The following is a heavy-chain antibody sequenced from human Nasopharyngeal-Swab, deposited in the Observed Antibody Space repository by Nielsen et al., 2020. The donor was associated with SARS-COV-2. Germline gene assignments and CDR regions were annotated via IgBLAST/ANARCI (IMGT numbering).Heavy chain of an antibody. V-gene: IGHV3-48*02. CDR2: INTGSSSI. Sequence: GESLKISCAASGFTFSSYNMNWVRQAPGKGLEWVSYINTGSSSIYYADSVKGRFTISRDNAKNSLYLQMNSLRDEDTAVYYCARDAQDYDFWSGYYTAPYFDYWGQGTLVTVSS. CDR3: ARDAQDYDFWSGYYTAPYFDY. J-gene: IGHJ4*02. D-gene: IGHD3-3*01. CDR1: GFTFSSYN.